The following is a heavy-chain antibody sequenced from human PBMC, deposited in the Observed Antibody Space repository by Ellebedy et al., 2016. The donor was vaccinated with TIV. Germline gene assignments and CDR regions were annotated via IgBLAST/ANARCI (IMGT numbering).Heavy chain of an antibody. CDR3: ARRSRGPPYYFDY. CDR1: GLTFSSHA. Sequence: GESLKISCAASGLTFSSHAMSWVRQAPGKGLEWVSSISDSGDNTYYADSVKGRFTISRDNAKNSLYLQMNSLRVDDTAVYYCARRSRGPPYYFDYWGQGTLVTVSS. J-gene: IGHJ4*02. CDR2: ISDSGDNT. D-gene: IGHD3-10*01. V-gene: IGHV3-23*01.